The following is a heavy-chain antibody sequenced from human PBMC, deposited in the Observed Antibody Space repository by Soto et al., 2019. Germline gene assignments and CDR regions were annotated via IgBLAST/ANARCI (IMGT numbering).Heavy chain of an antibody. CDR2: ISGSGIST. CDR1: GFTFSSYA. Sequence: PGGSLRLSCAASGFTFSSYAMTWVRQAPGKGLEWVSSISGSGISTYYADSVKGRFTISRDNSKNTLYLQMNSLRADDAFVYYCAKSAGSNAYYPNDYWGQGTLVTVSS. J-gene: IGHJ4*02. D-gene: IGHD3-16*01. V-gene: IGHV3-23*01. CDR3: AKSAGSNAYYPNDY.